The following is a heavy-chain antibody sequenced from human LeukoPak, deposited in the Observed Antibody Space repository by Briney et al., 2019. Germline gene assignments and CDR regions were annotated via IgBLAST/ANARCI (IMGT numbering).Heavy chain of an antibody. CDR1: GYTFTGYY. CDR3: ARGLIYRTLDY. V-gene: IGHV1-2*02. D-gene: IGHD1-14*01. J-gene: IGHJ4*02. Sequence: VASVKVSCKASGYTFTGYYMHWVRQAPGQGLEWMGLINPNTGGTNYAQRFQGGVTMTRDTSISTAYMELSRLRSDDTAVYYCARGLIYRTLDYWGQGTLVTVSS. CDR2: INPNTGGT.